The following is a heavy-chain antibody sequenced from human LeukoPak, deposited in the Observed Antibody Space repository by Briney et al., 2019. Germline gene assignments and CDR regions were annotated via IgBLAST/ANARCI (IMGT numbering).Heavy chain of an antibody. Sequence: ASVKVSCKASGYTFTSYDINWVRQATGPGLEWMGWMNPNSGNTGYAQKFQGRVTMTRNTSISTAYMDLSSLRSEDTAVYYCARHYYYYYYMDVWGKGTTVTVSS. V-gene: IGHV1-8*01. CDR3: ARHYYYYYYMDV. CDR2: MNPNSGNT. CDR1: GYTFTSYD. J-gene: IGHJ6*03.